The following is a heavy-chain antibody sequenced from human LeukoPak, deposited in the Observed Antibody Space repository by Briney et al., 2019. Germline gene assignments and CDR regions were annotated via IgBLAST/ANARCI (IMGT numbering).Heavy chain of an antibody. J-gene: IGHJ4*02. D-gene: IGHD5-24*01. CDR3: ARGSRWIQFDY. CDR2: INHSGST. V-gene: IGHV4-34*01. CDR1: GGSFSGYY. Sequence: SSETLSLTCAVYGGSFSGYYWSWIRQPQGKWLEWIGEINHSGSTNYNPSLKSRVTISVDTSKNQFSLKLSSVTAADTAVYYCARGSRWIQFDYWGQGTLVTVSS.